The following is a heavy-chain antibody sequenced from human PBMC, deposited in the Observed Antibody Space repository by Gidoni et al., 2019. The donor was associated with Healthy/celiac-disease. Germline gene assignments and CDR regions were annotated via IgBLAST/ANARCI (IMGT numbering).Heavy chain of an antibody. V-gene: IGHV3-23*01. J-gene: IGHJ3*02. D-gene: IGHD3-3*01. CDR1: GYTFRSYA. Sequence: EGQLLESGGGLVQHGGSLRLSCEASGYTFRSYAMSWVRQATGKGLEWVSAISGSGGSTYYADSVKGRFTISRDNSKNTLYLQMNSLRAEDTAVYYCAKWSLDFWSGYYGHDAFDIWGQGTMVTVSS. CDR3: AKWSLDFWSGYYGHDAFDI. CDR2: ISGSGGST.